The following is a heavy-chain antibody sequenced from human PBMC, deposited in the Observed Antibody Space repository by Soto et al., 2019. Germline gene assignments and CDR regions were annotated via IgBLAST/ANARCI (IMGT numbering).Heavy chain of an antibody. CDR3: ARGCIAVITHLGY. D-gene: IGHD3-16*01. CDR2: IIPIFGTA. CDR1: GGTFSSYA. V-gene: IGHV1-69*06. J-gene: IGHJ4*02. Sequence: ASVKVSCKASGGTFSSYAISWVRQAPGQGLEGMGGIIPIFGTANYAQKFQGRVTITADKSTSTAYMELSSLRSEDAAVYYCARGCIAVITHLGYWGQETLFTVAS.